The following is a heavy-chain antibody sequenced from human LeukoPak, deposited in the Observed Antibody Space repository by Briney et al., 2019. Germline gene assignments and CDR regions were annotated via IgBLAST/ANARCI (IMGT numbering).Heavy chain of an antibody. J-gene: IGHJ4*02. Sequence: GAPVKVSCKASGYTFTSYGISWVRQAPGQGLEWMGWISAYNGNTNYAQKLQGRVTMTTDTSTSTAYMELRSLRSDDTAVYYCARDLERITMVRGVGYYWGQGTLVTVSS. D-gene: IGHD3-10*01. CDR1: GYTFTSYG. CDR2: ISAYNGNT. V-gene: IGHV1-18*01. CDR3: ARDLERITMVRGVGYY.